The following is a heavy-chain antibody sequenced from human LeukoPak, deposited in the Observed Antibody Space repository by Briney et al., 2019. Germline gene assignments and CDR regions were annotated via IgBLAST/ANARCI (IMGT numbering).Heavy chain of an antibody. Sequence: GSLKLPCAASGFPFSSYGMHWVRQGPGKGLEWVAVIWYDGSNKYYADSVKGRFTISRDNSKNTLYLQMNSLRAEDTAVYYCARDHSSGWYSDYFDYWGQGTLVTVSS. CDR3: ARDHSSGWYSDYFDY. V-gene: IGHV3-33*01. J-gene: IGHJ4*02. D-gene: IGHD6-19*01. CDR2: IWYDGSNK. CDR1: GFPFSSYG.